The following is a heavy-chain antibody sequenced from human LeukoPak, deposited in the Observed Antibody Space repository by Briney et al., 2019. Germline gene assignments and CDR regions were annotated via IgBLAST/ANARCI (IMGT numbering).Heavy chain of an antibody. J-gene: IGHJ4*02. CDR3: ATSES. CDR2: IYYSGST. CDR1: GGSISSSTSGWGWY. Sequence: SETLSLTCTVSGGSISSSTSGWGWYWGWIRQPPGKGLEWIGSIYYSGSTYYNPSLKSRVTISVDTSNNQFSLKLSSVTAADTAVYYCATSESWGQGTLVTVSS. V-gene: IGHV4-39*07.